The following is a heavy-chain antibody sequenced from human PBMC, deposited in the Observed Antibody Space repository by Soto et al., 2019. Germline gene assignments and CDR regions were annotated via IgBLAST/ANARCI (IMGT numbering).Heavy chain of an antibody. Sequence: SETLSLTCTVSGGSISPYYWSWIRQPPGKGLEWIGYVYYSGNTNYNPSLESRVTISVDTSRNRFSLNLTSATAADTAVYYCARKGAAASYAHYHMDVWGRGTAVTASS. V-gene: IGHV4-59*01. CDR2: VYYSGNT. CDR3: ARKGAAASYAHYHMDV. J-gene: IGHJ6*03. CDR1: GGSISPYY. D-gene: IGHD6-13*01.